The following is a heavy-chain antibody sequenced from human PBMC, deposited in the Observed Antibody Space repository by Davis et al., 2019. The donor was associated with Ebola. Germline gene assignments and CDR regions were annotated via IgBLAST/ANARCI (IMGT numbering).Heavy chain of an antibody. CDR3: ARPYGGNAYFDY. V-gene: IGHV5-51*01. J-gene: IGHJ4*02. CDR1: GYNFPNYW. CDR2: IYPTDSDT. D-gene: IGHD4-23*01. Sequence: GESLKISCKGSGYNFPNYWIAWVRQMPGKGLEWMGVIYPTDSDTRYSPSFQGQVTISADKSINTAYLQWSSLKASDTAMYYCARPYGGNAYFDYWGQGTLATVSS.